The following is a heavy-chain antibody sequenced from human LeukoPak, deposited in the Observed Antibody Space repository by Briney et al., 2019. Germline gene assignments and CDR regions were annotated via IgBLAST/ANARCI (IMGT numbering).Heavy chain of an antibody. V-gene: IGHV4-4*07. CDR1: GCSISTYY. CDR3: ARTPVPNYGSMDV. CDR2: IYPSGNT. Sequence: SETLSLTCTVSGCSISTYYWSWIRQPTGKGLEWIGRIYPSGNTNYNPFLRSRVTMSIDTSKNQFSLKLGSVTAADTAVYYCARTPVPNYGSMDVWGQGTTVTVSS. J-gene: IGHJ6*02. D-gene: IGHD3-16*01.